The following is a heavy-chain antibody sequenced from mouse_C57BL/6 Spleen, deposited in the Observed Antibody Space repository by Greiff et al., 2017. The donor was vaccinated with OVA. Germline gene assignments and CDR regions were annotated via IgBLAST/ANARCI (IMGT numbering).Heavy chain of an antibody. CDR2: INPNNGGT. J-gene: IGHJ3*01. CDR3: AREQLGQFAY. Sequence: VQLQQSGPELVKPGASVKISCKASGYTFTDYYMNWVKQSHGKSLEWIGDINPNNGGTSYNQKVKGKATLTVDKSSSTAYMEHRSLTSEDSAVYYCAREQLGQFAYWGQGTLVTVSA. CDR1: GYTFTDYY. V-gene: IGHV1-26*01. D-gene: IGHD4-1*02.